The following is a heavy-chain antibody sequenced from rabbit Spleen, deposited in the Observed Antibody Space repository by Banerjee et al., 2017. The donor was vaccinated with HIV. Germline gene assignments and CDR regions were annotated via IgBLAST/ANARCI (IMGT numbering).Heavy chain of an antibody. CDR2: IYAGSSGST. CDR1: RFSFSSSYY. Sequence: QEQLVESGGGLVQPGASLTLTCTASRFSFSSSYYMCWVRQAPGKGLEWIACIYAGSSGSTYYASWAKGRFTISKTSSTTVTLQMTSLTAADTATYFCARGYAGSNSYTAFSLWGPGTLVTVS. J-gene: IGHJ4*01. V-gene: IGHV1S45*01. CDR3: ARGYAGSNSYTAFSL. D-gene: IGHD8-1*01.